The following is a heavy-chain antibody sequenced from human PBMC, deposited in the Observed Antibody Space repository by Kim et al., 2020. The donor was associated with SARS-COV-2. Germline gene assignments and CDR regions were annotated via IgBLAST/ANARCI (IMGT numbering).Heavy chain of an antibody. CDR3: ARGYCSGGSCYDNNNLVGY. CDR2: INPNSGGT. Sequence: ASVKVSCKASGYTFTGYYMHWVRQAPGQGLEWMGRINPNSGGTNYAQKFQGRVTMTRDTSISTAYMELSRLRSDDTAVYYCARGYCSGGSCYDNNNLVGYGGQGTLVTVSS. CDR1: GYTFTGYY. V-gene: IGHV1-2*06. J-gene: IGHJ4*02. D-gene: IGHD2-15*01.